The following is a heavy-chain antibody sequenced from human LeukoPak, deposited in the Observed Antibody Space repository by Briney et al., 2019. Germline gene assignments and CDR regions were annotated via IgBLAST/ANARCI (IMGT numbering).Heavy chain of an antibody. D-gene: IGHD3-22*01. J-gene: IGHJ3*02. Sequence: GGSLRLSCAASGFTFSSYGMSWVRLAPGKGLEWVANIKEDGSERNYVDSVKGRFTISRDNAKNSLYLQMNSLRVADTAVYYCARNFYETTGFYYDAFDIWGQGTAVTVSS. CDR1: GFTFSSYG. V-gene: IGHV3-7*01. CDR3: ARNFYETTGFYYDAFDI. CDR2: IKEDGSER.